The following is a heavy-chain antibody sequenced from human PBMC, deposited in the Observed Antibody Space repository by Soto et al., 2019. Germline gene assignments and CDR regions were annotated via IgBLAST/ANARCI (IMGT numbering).Heavy chain of an antibody. Sequence: PWGSLRLSCTASGFDFSGSEMNWFRQAPGKGLEWVAYITGSGGAMFHADSVKGRFSISRDNAKNSLFLEMNNLTADDAGVYYCAKVAPFILGSPFWGQGTLVTVSS. CDR3: AKVAPFILGSPF. V-gene: IGHV3-48*03. D-gene: IGHD2-21*01. CDR1: GFDFSGSE. J-gene: IGHJ4*02. CDR2: ITGSGGAM.